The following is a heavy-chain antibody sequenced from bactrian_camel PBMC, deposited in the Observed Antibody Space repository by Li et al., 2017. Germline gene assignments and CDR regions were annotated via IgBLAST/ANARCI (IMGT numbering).Heavy chain of an antibody. CDR2: INGGGSS. CDR3: AVSSRCSPGYFPTNPFQF. CDR1: GFTFSSYA. D-gene: IGHD1*01. Sequence: HVQLVESGGGLVQPGGSLRLSCAASGFTFSSYAMGWVRQVPGKGLEWVSGINGGGSSYYADSVKGRFIISRDNVEDTLTLQMNDLKPEDSGFYRCAVSSRCSPGYFPTNPFQFWGQATQVTVS. J-gene: IGHJ4*01. V-gene: IGHV3S9*01.